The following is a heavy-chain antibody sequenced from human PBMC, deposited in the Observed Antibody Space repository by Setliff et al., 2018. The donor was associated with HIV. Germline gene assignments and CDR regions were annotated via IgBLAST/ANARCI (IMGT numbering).Heavy chain of an antibody. Sequence: SETLSLTCAVSGYSISTAYYWGWIRQPPGKGLEWIGSVYHSGSTYYNPSLKSRVTISIDTSKNQFSLKMSSVTAADTAMYYCARPLLRFLEWPPSWFDPWGQGTLVTVSS. V-gene: IGHV4-38-2*01. CDR1: GYSISTAYY. D-gene: IGHD3-3*01. CDR2: VYHSGST. CDR3: ARPLLRFLEWPPSWFDP. J-gene: IGHJ5*02.